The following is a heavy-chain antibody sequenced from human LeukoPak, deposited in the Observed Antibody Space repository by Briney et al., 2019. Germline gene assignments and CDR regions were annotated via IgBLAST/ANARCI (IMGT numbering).Heavy chain of an antibody. J-gene: IGHJ4*02. D-gene: IGHD3-10*01. CDR1: GFTSSSYA. V-gene: IGHV3-30*04. Sequence: PGGSLRLSCAASGFTSSSYAMHWVRQAPGKGLEWVAVISYDGSNKYYADSVKGRFTISRDNSKNTLYLQMNSLRAEDTAVYYCARDLITMVRGVIGYYFDYWGQGTLVTVSS. CDR3: ARDLITMVRGVIGYYFDY. CDR2: ISYDGSNK.